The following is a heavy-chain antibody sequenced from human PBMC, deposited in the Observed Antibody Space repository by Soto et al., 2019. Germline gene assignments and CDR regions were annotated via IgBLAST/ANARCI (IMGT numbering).Heavy chain of an antibody. CDR1: GGTFSSYA. CDR3: AKVKYDSSGYYRNFDY. V-gene: IGHV1-69*13. Sequence: SVKVSCKASGGTFSSYAISWVRQAPGQGLEWVGGIIPRFGTANYAPKFQGRVTITADESTSTAYMELSSLRSEDTAMYYCAKVKYDSSGYYRNFDYWGQGTLVTVSS. D-gene: IGHD3-22*01. J-gene: IGHJ4*02. CDR2: IIPRFGTA.